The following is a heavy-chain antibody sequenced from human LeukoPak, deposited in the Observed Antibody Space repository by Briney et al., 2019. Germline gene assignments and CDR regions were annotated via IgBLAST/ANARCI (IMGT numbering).Heavy chain of an antibody. D-gene: IGHD2-15*01. Sequence: SSVKVSCKASVGTFSSYAISWLRQAPAQGLEWMGGIIPIFGTANYAQKFQGRVTITADESTSTAYMELSSLRSEDTAVYYCAATVVVVAADYYYYYMDVWGKGTTVTVSS. J-gene: IGHJ6*03. CDR2: IIPIFGTA. CDR1: VGTFSSYA. CDR3: AATVVVVAADYYYYYMDV. V-gene: IGHV1-69*13.